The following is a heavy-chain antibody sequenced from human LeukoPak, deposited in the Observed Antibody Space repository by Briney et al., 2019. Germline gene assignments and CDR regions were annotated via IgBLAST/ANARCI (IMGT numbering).Heavy chain of an antibody. CDR2: INNDGSVT. CDR1: GFTFSSYW. D-gene: IGHD6-19*01. J-gene: IGHJ4*02. CDR3: AKEGSSGWYYYFDY. V-gene: IGHV3-74*01. Sequence: GGSLRLSCAASGFTFSSYWMHWVRHAPGKGLVWVSRINNDGSVTSYEDAVKGRFTISRDNAKNTLYLQMNSLRAEDTAVYYCAKEGSSGWYYYFDYWGQGTLVTVSS.